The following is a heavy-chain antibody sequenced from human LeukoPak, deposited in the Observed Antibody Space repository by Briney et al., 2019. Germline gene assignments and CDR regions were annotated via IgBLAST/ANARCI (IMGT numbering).Heavy chain of an antibody. Sequence: SETLSLTCTVSGGSISSYYWTWIRQPPGKGLEWIGNIYNSVNSNKNPSLKSRVTISLDRSKNQFYLKLSSVTAADTAVYFCARMVRGVSLDYFDYWGRGALVTVSS. CDR1: GGSISSYY. D-gene: IGHD3-10*01. J-gene: IGHJ4*02. CDR3: ARMVRGVSLDYFDY. CDR2: IYNSVNS. V-gene: IGHV4-59*01.